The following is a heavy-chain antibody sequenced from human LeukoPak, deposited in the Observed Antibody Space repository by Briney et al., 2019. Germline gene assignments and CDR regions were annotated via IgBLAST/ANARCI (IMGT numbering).Heavy chain of an antibody. CDR3: ARGQTTMTN. CDR2: IKQDGSEK. V-gene: IGHV3-7*03. J-gene: IGHJ4*02. Sequence: GGSLRLSCAASGFTFSSYWMSWVRKAPGKGLEWVANIKQDGSEKSYVDSVKGRFTISRDNTKNSLYLQMNSLRAEDTAVYYCARGQTTMTNWGQGTLVTVYS. CDR1: GFTFSSYW. D-gene: IGHD4-17*01.